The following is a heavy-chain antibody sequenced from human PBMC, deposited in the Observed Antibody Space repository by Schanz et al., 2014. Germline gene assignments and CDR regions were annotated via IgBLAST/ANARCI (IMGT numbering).Heavy chain of an antibody. D-gene: IGHD3-16*01. J-gene: IGHJ5*01. CDR2: INSDGTTT. CDR1: GVTFSSYA. V-gene: IGHV3-23*01. Sequence: EVQLLESGGGFVQPGGSLRLSCVASGVTFSSYAMSWVRQAPGKGLVWVSHINSDGTTTTYADSVKGRFTISRDNSNNTVYLQMNTLRAEDTAVYYCAKDLYNYGIFDSWGQGTLVTVSS. CDR3: AKDLYNYGIFDS.